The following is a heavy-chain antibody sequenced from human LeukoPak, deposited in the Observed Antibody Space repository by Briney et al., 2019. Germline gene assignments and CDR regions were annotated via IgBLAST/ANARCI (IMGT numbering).Heavy chain of an antibody. V-gene: IGHV4-34*01. D-gene: IGHD6-13*01. J-gene: IGHJ4*02. CDR2: INHGGST. CDR1: GGSFSGYY. Sequence: SETLSLTCAVYGGSFSGYYWSWIRQPPGKGLEWIGEINHGGSTNYNPSLKSRVTISVDTSKNQFSLKLSSVTAADTAVYYCARATYSSSWFYWGQGTLVTVSS. CDR3: ARATYSSSWFY.